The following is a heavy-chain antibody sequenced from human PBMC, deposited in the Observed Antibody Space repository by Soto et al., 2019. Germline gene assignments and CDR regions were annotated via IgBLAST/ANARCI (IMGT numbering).Heavy chain of an antibody. V-gene: IGHV3-48*03. J-gene: IGHJ4*02. CDR2: ISSSGSSI. CDR1: GFSFSSYE. Sequence: PGGSLRLSCAASGFSFSSYEMNWVRQAPGKGLEWVSYISSSGSSIYYADSVKGRFTISRDNAKNSLYLQMNSLRGEDTGVYYCARDSWFGDLAALYFDYWGQGTLVTVSS. D-gene: IGHD3-10*01. CDR3: ARDSWFGDLAALYFDY.